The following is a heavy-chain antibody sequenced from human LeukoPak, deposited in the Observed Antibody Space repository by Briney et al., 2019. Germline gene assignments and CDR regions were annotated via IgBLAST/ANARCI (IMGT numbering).Heavy chain of an antibody. V-gene: IGHV3-15*01. CDR2: IKRKGDDGTI. J-gene: IGHJ4*02. CDR1: GFTFSNAW. CDR3: TAGTGRSDFDY. Sequence: GGSLRLSCAASGFTFSNAWMSWVRQAPGKGLEWVGRIKRKGDDGTIDYAAPGKGKLTISRDDSKNTLYLQMNSLKSEDTAVYYCTAGTGRSDFDYWGQGTLVTVSS. D-gene: IGHD3/OR15-3a*01.